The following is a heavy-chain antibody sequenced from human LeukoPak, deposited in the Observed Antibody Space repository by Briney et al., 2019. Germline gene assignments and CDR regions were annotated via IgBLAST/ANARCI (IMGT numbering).Heavy chain of an antibody. CDR2: IIHIFCTA. J-gene: IGHJ5*02. D-gene: IGHD3-10*01. V-gene: IGHV1-69*05. Sequence: SVKVSCKASGCTVSSYAISWVRQAPAQGLEWMGGIIHIFCTANYAQRFLGRFTITTDESTSTAYMELSSLKSEDTAVYYCASCLGEVDWFDPWGQGTLVTVSS. CDR1: GCTVSSYA. CDR3: ASCLGEVDWFDP.